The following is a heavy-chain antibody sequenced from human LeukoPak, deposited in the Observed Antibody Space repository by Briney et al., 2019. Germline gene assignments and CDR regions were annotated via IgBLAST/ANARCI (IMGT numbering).Heavy chain of an antibody. D-gene: IGHD3-10*01. V-gene: IGHV4-39*01. J-gene: IGHJ3*02. CDR1: GGSISSSSYY. CDR2: IYYSGST. CDR3: ATPARYGSGSWSAFHI. Sequence: SETLSLTCTVSGGSISSSSYYWGWIRQPPGKGLEWIGSIYYSGSTYYNPSLKSRVTISVDTSKNQFFLKLSSVTAADTAVYYCATPARYGSGSWSAFHIWGQGTLVTVSS.